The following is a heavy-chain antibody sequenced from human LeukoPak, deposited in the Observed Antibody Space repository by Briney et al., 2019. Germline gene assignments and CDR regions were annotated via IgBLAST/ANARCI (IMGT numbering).Heavy chain of an antibody. V-gene: IGHV3-30-3*01. CDR2: ISYDGGNK. Sequence: GGSLRPSCAASGFTFSSYAIHWVRRAPGRGLDWMAVISYDGGNKYYADSVKGRFTISRDNSKNTLYLQLNSLRAEDTAVYYCARDRIAVTAYFDYWGQGTLVTVSS. CDR3: ARDRIAVTAYFDY. D-gene: IGHD6-19*01. J-gene: IGHJ4*02. CDR1: GFTFSSYA.